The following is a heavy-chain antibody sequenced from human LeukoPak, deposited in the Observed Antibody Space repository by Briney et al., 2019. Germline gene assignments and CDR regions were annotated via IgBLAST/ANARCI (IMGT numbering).Heavy chain of an antibody. CDR3: ARSNPANYYYYYGMDV. D-gene: IGHD4-11*01. CDR2: ISSSSSYI. CDR1: GFTFSSYS. J-gene: IGHJ6*02. V-gene: IGHV3-21*01. Sequence: TGGSLRLSCAASGFTFSSYSMNWVRQAPGKGLEWVSSISSSSSYIYYADSVKGRFTISRDNAKNSLYLQMNSLRAEDTAVYYCARSNPANYYYYYGMDVWGQGTTVTVSS.